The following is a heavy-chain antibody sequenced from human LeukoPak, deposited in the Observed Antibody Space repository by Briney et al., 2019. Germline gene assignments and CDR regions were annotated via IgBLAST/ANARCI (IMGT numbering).Heavy chain of an antibody. CDR1: GGTFSSYA. J-gene: IGHJ4*02. D-gene: IGHD4-17*01. CDR3: ARGRSGDYRSWYFDY. CDR2: IIPILGIA. Sequence: ASVKVSCKASGGTFSSYAISWVRQAPGQGLEWMGRIIPILGIANYAQKFQARVTITADKSTSTAYMELSSLRSEDTAVYYCARGRSGDYRSWYFDYWGQGTLVTVSS. V-gene: IGHV1-69*04.